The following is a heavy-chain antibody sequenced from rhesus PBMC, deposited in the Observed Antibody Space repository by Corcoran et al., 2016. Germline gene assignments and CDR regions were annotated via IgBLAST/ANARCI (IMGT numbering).Heavy chain of an antibody. Sequence: QVQLQESGPGLVKPSETLSLTCAVFGASISSYWWSWIRQPPGKGLEWIGEINGNSGSTYYNPSLKSRVTISKDASKIQFSLKLSSVTAADTAVYYCATGGSYFYNSLDVWGRGVLVTISS. CDR2: INGNSGST. D-gene: IGHD3-16*01. J-gene: IGHJ5-2*02. CDR3: ATGGSYFYNSLDV. CDR1: GASISSYW. V-gene: IGHV4-80*01.